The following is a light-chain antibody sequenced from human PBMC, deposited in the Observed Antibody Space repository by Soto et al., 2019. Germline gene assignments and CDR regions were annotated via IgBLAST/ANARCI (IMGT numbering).Light chain of an antibody. J-gene: IGKJ4*01. CDR1: QGIGVY. V-gene: IGKV1-27*01. Sequence: DIQMTQSPSSLSASFGDRVTITCRASQGIGVYLAWFQQKPGNAPKLLIYAATTLQSGVPSRFSGSGSGTDFTLTISGLQPEDVATYYCQKYNSAPLTFGGGTKVDIK. CDR3: QKYNSAPLT. CDR2: AAT.